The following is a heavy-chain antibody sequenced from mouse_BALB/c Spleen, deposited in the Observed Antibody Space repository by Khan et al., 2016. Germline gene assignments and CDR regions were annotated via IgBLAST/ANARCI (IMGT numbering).Heavy chain of an antibody. J-gene: IGHJ2*01. CDR1: GFTFSSFG. Sequence: EVELVESGGGLVQPGGSRKLSCAASGFTFSSFGMHWVRQAPEKGLEWVAFISSGSSAIYYEDTVKGRFTISRDNPKNTLFLQMTNLRSEDTAIYYCGRGDYWGQGTTLTVSS. CDR3: GRGDY. CDR2: ISSGSSAI. V-gene: IGHV5-17*02.